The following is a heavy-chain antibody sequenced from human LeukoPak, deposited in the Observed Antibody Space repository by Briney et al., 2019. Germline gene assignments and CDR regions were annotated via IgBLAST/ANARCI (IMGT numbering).Heavy chain of an antibody. CDR1: GFTFTSSA. CDR2: IVVGSGNR. J-gene: IGHJ1*01. Sequence: GASAKVSCKASGFTFTSSAMQWVRQARGRRLEWIGWIVVGSGNRNYAQKFQERVSITRDMSTGTAYMELSSLRSEDTAVYFCAAGTSGRPEYFQHWGQGTLVTVSS. CDR3: AAGTSGRPEYFQH. D-gene: IGHD1-14*01. V-gene: IGHV1-58*02.